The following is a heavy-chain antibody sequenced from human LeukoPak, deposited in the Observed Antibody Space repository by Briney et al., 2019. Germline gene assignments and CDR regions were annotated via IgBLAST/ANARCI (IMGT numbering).Heavy chain of an antibody. CDR3: ARGNEGLLWLGESLMN. D-gene: IGHD3-10*01. V-gene: IGHV4-31*03. Sequence: AQTLSLTCTLSGGSMSIGGYYWSWIRQHAGKGREWFGFKYYKGSTYYNPSLKSRVTIPVDTSKTQFSLKLSSVTAADTAVYYCARGNEGLLWLGESLMNWGQGTLVTVSS. CDR1: GGSMSIGGYY. J-gene: IGHJ4*02. CDR2: KYYKGST.